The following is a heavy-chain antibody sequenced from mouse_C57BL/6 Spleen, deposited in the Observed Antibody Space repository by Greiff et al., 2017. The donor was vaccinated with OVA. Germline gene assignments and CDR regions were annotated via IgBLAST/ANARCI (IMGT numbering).Heavy chain of an antibody. Sequence: VQLQQSGPELVKPGDSVKISCKASGYSFTGYFMNWVMQSHGKSLEWIGRINPYNGDTFYNQKFKGKATLTVDKSSSTAHMELRSLTSEDSAVYYCASNYYGSSYNYAMDYWGQGTSVTVSS. V-gene: IGHV1-20*01. CDR3: ASNYYGSSYNYAMDY. D-gene: IGHD1-1*01. CDR1: GYSFTGYF. CDR2: INPYNGDT. J-gene: IGHJ4*01.